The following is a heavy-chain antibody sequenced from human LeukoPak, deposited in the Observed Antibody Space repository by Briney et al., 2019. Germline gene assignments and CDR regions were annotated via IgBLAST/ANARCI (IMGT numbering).Heavy chain of an antibody. V-gene: IGHV4-4*02. CDR3: ARDPNYYGSGSSADY. Sequence: SETLSLTCTVSGGSISRSNWWSWVRQPPGKGLGWIGEIYHTGSTNYNPSLKSRVTISVDKSKNQFSLKLSSVTAADTAVYYCARDPNYYGSGSSADYWGQGTLVTVSS. J-gene: IGHJ4*02. CDR2: IYHTGST. D-gene: IGHD3-10*01. CDR1: GGSISRSNW.